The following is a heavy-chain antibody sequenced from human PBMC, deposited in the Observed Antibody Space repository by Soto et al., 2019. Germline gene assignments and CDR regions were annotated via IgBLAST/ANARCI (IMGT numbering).Heavy chain of an antibody. CDR2: INHSGST. V-gene: IGHV4-34*01. CDR1: GGSFSGYY. CDR3: ARDLGHWGGGMDV. Sequence: PSETLSLTCAVYGGSFSGYYWSWIRQPPGKGLEWIGEINHSGSTNYNPSLKGRVTISVDTSKNQFSLKLSSVTAADTAVYYCARDLGHWGGGMDVWGQGTTVTVSS. D-gene: IGHD3-16*01. J-gene: IGHJ6*02.